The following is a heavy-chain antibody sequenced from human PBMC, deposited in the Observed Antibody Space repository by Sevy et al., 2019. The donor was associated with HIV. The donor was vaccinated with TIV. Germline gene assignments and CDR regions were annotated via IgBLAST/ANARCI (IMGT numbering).Heavy chain of an antibody. D-gene: IGHD5-12*01. CDR2: INANRGGT. CDR3: ARGPDRAYDFYY. V-gene: IGHV1-2*02. CDR1: GYTFTGYY. J-gene: IGHJ4*02. Sequence: ASVKVSCKASGYTFTGYYMHWVRQAPGQGLEWMGGINANRGGTNYAQKFQGRVTMTRDTSISTADMELGRLRSDDTAVYYCARGPDRAYDFYYWGQGTLVTVSS.